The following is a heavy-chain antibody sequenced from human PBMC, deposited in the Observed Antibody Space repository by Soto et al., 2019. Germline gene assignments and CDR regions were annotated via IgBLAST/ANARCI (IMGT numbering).Heavy chain of an antibody. CDR2: ISGYNGDT. V-gene: IGHV1-18*01. CDR3: AKNGQPPYYYYGMDV. D-gene: IGHD2-8*01. Sequence: ASVKVSCKASGYTFTNFGISLVRQAPGQGLEWMGWISGYNGDTKYAQKFQGRVTMTVDTSTTTAYMELRSLTSDDRAVYYCAKNGQPPYYYYGMDVWGQGTTVTVSS. J-gene: IGHJ6*02. CDR1: GYTFTNFG.